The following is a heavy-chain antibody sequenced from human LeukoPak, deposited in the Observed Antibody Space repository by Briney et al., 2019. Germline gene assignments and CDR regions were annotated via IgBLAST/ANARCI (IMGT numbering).Heavy chain of an antibody. Sequence: PGGSLRLSCAASGFTFSSYAMSWVRQAPGKGLEWVSTISGGGGSTYYADSVKGRFTISRDSSKNTLYLQMNSLRAEDTAVYYCAAHQDYSYYMDVWGKGTTVTVSS. J-gene: IGHJ6*03. D-gene: IGHD2-2*01. CDR2: ISGGGGST. CDR3: AAHQDYSYYMDV. CDR1: GFTFSSYA. V-gene: IGHV3-23*01.